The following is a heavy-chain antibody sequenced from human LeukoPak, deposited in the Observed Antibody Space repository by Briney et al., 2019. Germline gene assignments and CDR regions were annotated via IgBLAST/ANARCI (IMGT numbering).Heavy chain of an antibody. Sequence: SETLSLTCTVSGGSISSYYWSWLRQPPGKGLEWLGYIYYSGSTNYNPSLKSRVTISVDTSKNQFSLKLSSVTAADTAVYYCARDRDSSGWYMSFDPWGQGTLVTVSS. CDR3: ARDRDSSGWYMSFDP. V-gene: IGHV4-59*01. CDR2: IYYSGST. J-gene: IGHJ5*02. D-gene: IGHD6-19*01. CDR1: GGSISSYY.